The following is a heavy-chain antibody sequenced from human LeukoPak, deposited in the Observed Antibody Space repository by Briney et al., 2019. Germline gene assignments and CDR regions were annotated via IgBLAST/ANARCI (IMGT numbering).Heavy chain of an antibody. D-gene: IGHD4-17*01. CDR2: IYTSGST. J-gene: IGHJ3*02. Sequence: SETLSLTCTASGGSISSGSYYWSWIRQPAGKGLEWIGRIYTSGSTYYNPSLKSRVTISVDTSKNQFSLKLSSVTAADTAVYYCARVKDYGDAFDIWGQGTMVTVSS. CDR1: GGSISSGSYY. V-gene: IGHV4-61*02. CDR3: ARVKDYGDAFDI.